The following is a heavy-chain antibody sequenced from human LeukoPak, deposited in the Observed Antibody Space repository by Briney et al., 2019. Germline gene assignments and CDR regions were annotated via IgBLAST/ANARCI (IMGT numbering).Heavy chain of an antibody. J-gene: IGHJ5*02. CDR1: GGSISSYY. D-gene: IGHD3-10*01. V-gene: IGHV4-4*07. Sequence: SETLSLTCTVSGGSISSYYWSWIRQPAGKGLEWIGRIYTSGSTNYNPSLKSRVTMSVDTSKNQFSLKLSSVTAADTAVYYCARDVHDYYGSGSYVLAWFDPWGQETLVTVSS. CDR3: ARDVHDYYGSGSYVLAWFDP. CDR2: IYTSGST.